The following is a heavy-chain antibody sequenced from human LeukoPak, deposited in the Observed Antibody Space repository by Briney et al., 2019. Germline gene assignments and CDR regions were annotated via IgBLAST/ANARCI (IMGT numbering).Heavy chain of an antibody. CDR1: GFTFSSYG. Sequence: PGGSLRLSCAASGFTFSSYGMHWVRQAPGKGLEWVAFIRYDGSNKYYADSVKGRFTISRDNSKNTLYLQMNSLRAEDTAVYYCAKDPDGDYGLYYFDYWGQGTLVTVSS. CDR2: IRYDGSNK. CDR3: AKDPDGDYGLYYFDY. D-gene: IGHD4-17*01. J-gene: IGHJ4*02. V-gene: IGHV3-30*02.